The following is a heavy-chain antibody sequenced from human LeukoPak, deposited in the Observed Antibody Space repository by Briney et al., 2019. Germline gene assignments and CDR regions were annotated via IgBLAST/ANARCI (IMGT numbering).Heavy chain of an antibody. CDR1: GGSISSGGYS. J-gene: IGHJ6*03. V-gene: IGHV4-30-2*01. CDR2: IYHSGST. CDR3: AREYFSANYFFYYMDV. D-gene: IGHD3-3*01. Sequence: PSQTLSLTCAVSGGSISSGGYSWSWIRQPPGKGLEWIGYIYHSGSTYYNPSLKSRVTISIDTSKNQFSLKLNSVTAADTAVYYCAREYFSANYFFYYMDVWAQGPRSPSP.